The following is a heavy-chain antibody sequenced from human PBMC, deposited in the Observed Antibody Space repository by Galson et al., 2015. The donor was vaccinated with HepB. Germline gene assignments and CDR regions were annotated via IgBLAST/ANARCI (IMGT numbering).Heavy chain of an antibody. Sequence: SVKVSCKASGYNFISYDMTWVRQAPGQGLEWTGWISPYNGNTSYAQKIQARVTMTTDTSTSTAYMELRSLRSDDTAVYYCAREASSGWHDAFDIWGQGTMVTVSS. J-gene: IGHJ3*02. D-gene: IGHD6-19*01. CDR1: GYNFISYD. V-gene: IGHV1-18*01. CDR2: ISPYNGNT. CDR3: AREASSGWHDAFDI.